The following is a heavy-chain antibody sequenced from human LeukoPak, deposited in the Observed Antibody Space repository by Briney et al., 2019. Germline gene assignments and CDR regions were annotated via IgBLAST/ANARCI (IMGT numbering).Heavy chain of an antibody. CDR3: ARDVDTAMAYDY. CDR2: INAGNGNT. D-gene: IGHD5-18*01. CDR1: GYTFTSYA. J-gene: IGHJ4*02. Sequence: GASVKVSCKASGYTFTSYAMHWVRQAPGQRLEWMGWINAGNGNTKYSQKFQGRVTITRDTSASTAYMELSSLRSEDTGVYYCARDVDTAMAYDYWGQGTLVTVSS. V-gene: IGHV1-3*01.